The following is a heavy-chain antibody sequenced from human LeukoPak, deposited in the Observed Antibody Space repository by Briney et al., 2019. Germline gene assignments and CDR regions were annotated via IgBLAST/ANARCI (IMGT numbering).Heavy chain of an antibody. Sequence: GASVKVSCKASGYTFTSYGISWVRQAPGQGLEWMGWISAYNGNTNYAQKLQGRVTMTTDTSTSTAYMELRSLRSDDTAVYYCASSTPIYYHSGNLGGYYFDYWGQGTLVTVSS. CDR3: ASSTPIYYHSGNLGGYYFDY. D-gene: IGHD3-10*01. CDR1: GYTFTSYG. CDR2: ISAYNGNT. V-gene: IGHV1-18*01. J-gene: IGHJ4*02.